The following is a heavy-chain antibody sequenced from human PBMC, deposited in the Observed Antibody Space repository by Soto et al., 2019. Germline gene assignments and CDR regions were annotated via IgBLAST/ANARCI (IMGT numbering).Heavy chain of an antibody. J-gene: IGHJ5*02. CDR1: GFTFSNAW. V-gene: IGHV3-15*01. CDR3: TTPRIAAHPHPNYHSFDT. D-gene: IGHD6-13*01. CDR2: IKSKTDGGTT. Sequence: EVQLVESGGGLVKPGGSLRLSCAASGFTFSNAWMSWVRQAPGKGLEWVGRIKSKTDGGTTDYAAPVKGRFTISRDDSKNTLYLQMNSLKTEDTAVYYCTTPRIAAHPHPNYHSFDTWGQGTLVTVSS.